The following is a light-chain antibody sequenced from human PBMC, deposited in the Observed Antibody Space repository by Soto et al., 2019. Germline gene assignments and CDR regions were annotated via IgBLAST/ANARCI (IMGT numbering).Light chain of an antibody. CDR1: QSVSSY. J-gene: IGKJ1*01. CDR2: GAS. V-gene: IGKV3-20*01. Sequence: EIVLTQSPATLSLSPWERATLSCRASQSVSSYLAWYQQKPGQAPRLLIYGASNRATGIPDRFSGSGSGTDFTLTISRLEPEDFAVYYCQQYGSSPTWTFGQGTKVDIK. CDR3: QQYGSSPTWT.